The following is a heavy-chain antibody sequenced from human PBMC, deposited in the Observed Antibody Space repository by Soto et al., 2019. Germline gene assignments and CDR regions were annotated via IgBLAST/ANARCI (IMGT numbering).Heavy chain of an antibody. CDR2: MFYSGLT. CDR3: APLSVSLSGPYGIHV. D-gene: IGHD2-15*01. V-gene: IGHV4-39*01. CDR1: GYSFTSSDYS. Sequence: PSETLSLTCRVSGYSFTSSDYSWAWIRPPPGKGLEWIGSMFYSGLTYYNPSLKSRVTLSVDTSKNQFSVRLNSVTAADTAVYYCAPLSVSLSGPYGIHVWGQGTTVTVSS. J-gene: IGHJ6*02.